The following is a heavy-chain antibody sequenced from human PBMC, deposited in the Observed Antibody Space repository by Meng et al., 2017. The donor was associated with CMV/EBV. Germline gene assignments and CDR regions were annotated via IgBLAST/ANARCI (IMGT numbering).Heavy chain of an antibody. J-gene: IGHJ3*02. CDR2: IKHRGST. D-gene: IGHD3-3*01. CDR3: ARGRVVITLDAFDI. Sequence: SETLSLTCAVYGGSFSGYYWSWIRQPPGKGLEWIGEIKHRGSTNYNPSLKSRVTISVDTSKNQFSLKLSSVTAADTAVYYCARGRVVITLDAFDIWGQGTMVTVSS. V-gene: IGHV4-34*01. CDR1: GGSFSGYY.